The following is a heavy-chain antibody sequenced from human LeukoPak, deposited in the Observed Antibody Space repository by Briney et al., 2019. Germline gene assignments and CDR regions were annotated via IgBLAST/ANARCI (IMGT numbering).Heavy chain of an antibody. Sequence: SSETLSLTCTVSGGSISSYYWSWIRQPPGKGLEWIGYIYYSGSTNYNPSLKSRVTISVDTSKNQFSLKLSSVTAADTAVYYCARAGVGAKYNWFDPWGQGTLVTVSS. V-gene: IGHV4-59*01. CDR2: IYYSGST. CDR1: GGSISSYY. D-gene: IGHD1-26*01. J-gene: IGHJ5*02. CDR3: ARAGVGAKYNWFDP.